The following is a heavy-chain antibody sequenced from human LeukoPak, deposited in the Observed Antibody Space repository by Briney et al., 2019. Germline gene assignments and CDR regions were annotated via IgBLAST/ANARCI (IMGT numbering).Heavy chain of an antibody. D-gene: IGHD3-22*01. CDR3: ARDCSSGNCRGALDY. CDR2: ISGDGGTT. CDR1: GFSLRKHP. V-gene: IGHV3-64*01. Sequence: GGSLRLSCAASGFSLRKHPMHWVRQAPGKGLEFVSAISGDGGTTFYASSVKGRFTISRDNSKNMVVLQMGSLRTDNMGVYFCARDCSSGNCRGALDYWGQGALVTVSS. J-gene: IGHJ4*02.